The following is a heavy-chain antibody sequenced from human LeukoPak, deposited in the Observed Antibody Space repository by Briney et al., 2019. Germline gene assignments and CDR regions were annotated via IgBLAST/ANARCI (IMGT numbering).Heavy chain of an antibody. CDR2: TRNKANSYTT. D-gene: IGHD5-24*01. CDR1: GFIFSDHF. V-gene: IGHV3-72*01. CDR3: AREGYRPRYLDY. J-gene: IGHJ4*02. Sequence: PGGSLRLSCATSGFIFSDHFIDWVRQAPGKGLEWVGRTRNKANSYTTEYAASVRGRFTISRDDSKNSLYLQMNSLKTEDTAVYYCAREGYRPRYLDYWGQGTMVTVSS.